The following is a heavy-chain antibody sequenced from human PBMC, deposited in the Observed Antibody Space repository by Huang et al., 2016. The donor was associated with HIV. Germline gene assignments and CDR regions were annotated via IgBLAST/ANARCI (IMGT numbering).Heavy chain of an antibody. CDR3: VRDQGRLAVGGIDNWFDP. Sequence: QVRLQESGPGLVKPSETLSLSCTVSGDSVSSHYWGWIRPPPGKGLEWIGTVYDSGTTKYNPRLKGRITISVDTSKNGFSLNITSVSAADTAMYLCVRDQGRLAVGGIDNWFDPWGQGALVTVSS. V-gene: IGHV4-59*02. J-gene: IGHJ5*02. CDR2: VYDSGTT. CDR1: GDSVSSHY. D-gene: IGHD6-19*01.